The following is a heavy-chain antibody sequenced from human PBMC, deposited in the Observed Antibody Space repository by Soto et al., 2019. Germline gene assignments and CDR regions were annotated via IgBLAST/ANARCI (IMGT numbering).Heavy chain of an antibody. CDR2: INAGNGNT. J-gene: IGHJ4*02. V-gene: IGHV1-3*01. CDR3: ARQAEGGYIYGY. Sequence: ASVKVSCKASGDTFSSYTIAWVRLAHGQRIEWMGWINAGNGNTKYSQKFQGRVTITRDTSASTAYMELSSLRSEDTAVYDCARQAEGGYIYGYWGQGTLVTVSS. D-gene: IGHD5-12*01. CDR1: GDTFSSYT.